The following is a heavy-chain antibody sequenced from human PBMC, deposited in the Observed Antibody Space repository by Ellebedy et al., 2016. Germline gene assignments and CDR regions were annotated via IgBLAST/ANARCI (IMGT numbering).Heavy chain of an antibody. Sequence: GESLKISXAASGFTFSNYWMHWVRQAPGKGLVWVSRIKYDGSSTDYADSVKGRFTISRDNAKNTLYLQMNSLRGEDTAVYFCARLGIREGVDPWGQGILVTVSS. CDR2: IKYDGSST. V-gene: IGHV3-74*01. D-gene: IGHD3-16*01. CDR3: ARLGIREGVDP. CDR1: GFTFSNYW. J-gene: IGHJ5*02.